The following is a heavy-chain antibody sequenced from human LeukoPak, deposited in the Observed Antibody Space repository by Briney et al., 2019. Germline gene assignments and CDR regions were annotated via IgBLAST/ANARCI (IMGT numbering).Heavy chain of an antibody. D-gene: IGHD6-13*01. CDR2: ISGSGGST. V-gene: IGHV3-23*01. CDR3: AKGALRYSSSWYSFDY. J-gene: IGHJ4*02. CDR1: GFTVSSNY. Sequence: GGSLRLSCAASGFTVSSNYMSWVRQAPGKGLEWVSAISGSGGSTYYADSVKGRFTISRDNSKNTLYLQMNSLRAEDTAVYYCAKGALRYSSSWYSFDYWGQGTLVTISS.